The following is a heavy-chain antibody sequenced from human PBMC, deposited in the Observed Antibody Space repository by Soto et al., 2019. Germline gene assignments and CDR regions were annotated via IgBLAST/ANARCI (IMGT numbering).Heavy chain of an antibody. Sequence: QVQLVESGGGVVQPGRSLRLSCAASGFTFSSYGIQWVRQAPGKGLEWVTFISYDGSNKYYADTVKGRFSISRDNSKNTLYLQMNSLRAEDTALYYCARNYGDFTYYFDHWGQGTLVTVSS. D-gene: IGHD4-17*01. J-gene: IGHJ4*02. CDR3: ARNYGDFTYYFDH. CDR2: ISYDGSNK. CDR1: GFTFSSYG. V-gene: IGHV3-30*03.